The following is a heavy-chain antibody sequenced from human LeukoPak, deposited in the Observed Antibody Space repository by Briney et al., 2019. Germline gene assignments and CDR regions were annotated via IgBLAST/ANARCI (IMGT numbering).Heavy chain of an antibody. CDR2: IYHSGST. V-gene: IGHV4-30-2*01. CDR3: AKIDYGGAFDI. CDR1: GGSISSGGYS. J-gene: IGHJ3*02. D-gene: IGHD4-23*01. Sequence: SQTLSLTCAVSGGSISSGGYSWSWIRQPPGKGLERIGYIYHSGSTYYNPSLKSRVTISVDRSKNQFSLKLSSVTAADTAVYYCAKIDYGGAFDIWGQGTMVTVSS.